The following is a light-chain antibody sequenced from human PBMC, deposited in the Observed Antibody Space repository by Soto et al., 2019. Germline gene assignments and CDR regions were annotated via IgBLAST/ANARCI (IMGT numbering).Light chain of an antibody. J-gene: IGKJ1*01. CDR1: QSITTY. Sequence: DIQMTQSPSSLSASVGDRVTVTCRASQSITTYLNWYQQKPGKAPKLLIYAASSLQSGVPSRFSGSGSGTDFTLTITSLQPEDFATYICQQSYGTPWTFGQGTKGAIK. CDR3: QQSYGTPWT. CDR2: AAS. V-gene: IGKV1-39*01.